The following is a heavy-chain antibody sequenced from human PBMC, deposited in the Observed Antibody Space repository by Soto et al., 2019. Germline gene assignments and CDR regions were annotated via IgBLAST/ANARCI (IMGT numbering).Heavy chain of an antibody. CDR3: ARGIKYGAYSRWFDP. CDR2: MNPNSGNT. V-gene: IGHV1-8*01. Sequence: ASVKGSCKASGYTFTRYDVSWVRQATGQGLEYLGWMNPNSGNTAYVQKFQGRVTMTWDTSITTAYMELSSLRSEDTAVYFCARGIKYGAYSRWFDPWGQGTLVTVSS. J-gene: IGHJ5*02. D-gene: IGHD4-17*01. CDR1: GYTFTRYD.